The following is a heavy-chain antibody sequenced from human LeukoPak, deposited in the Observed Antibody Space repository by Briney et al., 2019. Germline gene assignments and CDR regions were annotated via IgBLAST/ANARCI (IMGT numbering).Heavy chain of an antibody. J-gene: IGHJ3*02. D-gene: IGHD1-26*01. CDR1: GGSITGSYY. V-gene: IGHV4-39*07. CDR3: AQQWELLFDAFDI. Sequence: MSSETLSLTCTVSGGSITGSYYWGWIRQTPGERLEWIGSVFYSGGTYYNPSLKSRVTISVDTSKNQFSLKLSSVTAADTAVYYCAQQWELLFDAFDIWGQGTMVTVSS. CDR2: VFYSGGT.